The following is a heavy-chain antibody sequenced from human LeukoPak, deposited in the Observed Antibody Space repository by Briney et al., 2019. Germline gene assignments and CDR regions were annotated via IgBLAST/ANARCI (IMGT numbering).Heavy chain of an antibody. CDR2: IGGSNGIT. J-gene: IGHJ4*02. CDR1: RFTFNSYA. CDR3: ARNRAWNYFDY. V-gene: IGHV3-23*01. D-gene: IGHD2/OR15-2a*01. Sequence: GGSLRLSCAAPRFTFNSYAMSWVRQAPGKGLEWVSVIGGSNGITFYVGSVKGRFTISRDNSKDTLYLQMNSLRAEDTAVYYCARNRAWNYFDYWGQGTLVTVSS.